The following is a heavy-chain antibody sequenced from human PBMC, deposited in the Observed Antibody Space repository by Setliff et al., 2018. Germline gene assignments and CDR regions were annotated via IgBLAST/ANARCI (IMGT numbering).Heavy chain of an antibody. CDR3: ARDGVSYGMDV. V-gene: IGHV3-53*01. J-gene: IGHJ6*02. CDR2: TYASGAT. CDR1: GFVVSNNE. Sequence: PGGSLRLSCAASGFVVSNNELSWVRQAPEKGLEWVSVTYASGATNYADSVKGRFTISRDSSKNTLYLQMNSLRAEDTAVYYCARDGVSYGMDVWGQGTTVTVSS.